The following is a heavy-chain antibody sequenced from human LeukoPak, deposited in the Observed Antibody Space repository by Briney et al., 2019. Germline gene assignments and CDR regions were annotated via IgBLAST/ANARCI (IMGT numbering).Heavy chain of an antibody. V-gene: IGHV3-66*02. Sequence: PGGSLRLSCAASGFTVSSNYMTWVRQAPGKGLEWVSLFYSGGTTYYADSAKGRFTISRDNSKNTLYLQMNSLRAEDTAVYYCARLELELRDYYSYYIDVWAKGPRSPSP. J-gene: IGHJ6*03. CDR3: ARLELELRDYYSYYIDV. D-gene: IGHD1-7*01. CDR1: GFTVSSNY. CDR2: FYSGGTT.